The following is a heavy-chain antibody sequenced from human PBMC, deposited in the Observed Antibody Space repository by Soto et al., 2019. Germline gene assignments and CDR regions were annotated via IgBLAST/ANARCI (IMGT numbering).Heavy chain of an antibody. Sequence: EVQLLESGGGLVQPGGCLRLSCAAAGFTFSIYAMSWVRQAPGKGLEWVSAISGSGGSTYYADSVKGRVTISRDNSKNALYLQMNSLRADDTAGYYCAKATRGGAATLIRDYWGQGTLVTVSS. CDR2: ISGSGGST. CDR1: GFTFSIYA. J-gene: IGHJ4*02. CDR3: AKATRGGAATLIRDY. V-gene: IGHV3-23*01. D-gene: IGHD6-13*01.